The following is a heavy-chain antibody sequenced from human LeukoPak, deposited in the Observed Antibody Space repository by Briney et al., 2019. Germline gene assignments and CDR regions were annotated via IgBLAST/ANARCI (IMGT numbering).Heavy chain of an antibody. J-gene: IGHJ4*02. Sequence: GASVKVSCNASGGTFSSYAISWVRQAPGQGLEWMGGIIPIFGTANYAQKFQGRVTITADESTSTAYMELSSLRSEDTAVYYCATDLFSQVTTVTTPRPFDYWGQGTLVTVSS. CDR2: IIPIFGTA. CDR3: ATDLFSQVTTVTTPRPFDY. V-gene: IGHV1-69*01. CDR1: GGTFSSYA. D-gene: IGHD4-17*01.